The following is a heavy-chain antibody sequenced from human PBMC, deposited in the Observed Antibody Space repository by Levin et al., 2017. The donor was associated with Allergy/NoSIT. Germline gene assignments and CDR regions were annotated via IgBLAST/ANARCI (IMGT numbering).Heavy chain of an antibody. CDR2: ISYDGSNK. V-gene: IGHV3-30*18. D-gene: IGHD3-9*01. CDR1: GFTFSSYG. Sequence: GGSLRLSCAASGFTFSSYGMHWVRQAPGKGLEWVAVISYDGSNKYYADSVKGRFTISRDNSKNTLYLQMNSLRAEDTAVYYCAKDLYDILTSYAFDIWGQGTMVTVSS. J-gene: IGHJ3*02. CDR3: AKDLYDILTSYAFDI.